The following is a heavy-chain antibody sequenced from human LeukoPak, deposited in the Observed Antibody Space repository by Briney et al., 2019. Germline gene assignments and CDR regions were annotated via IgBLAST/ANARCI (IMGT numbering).Heavy chain of an antibody. J-gene: IGHJ4*02. V-gene: IGHV4-30-2*01. D-gene: IGHD6-13*01. Sequence: TLSLICTVSGGSISSGGYYWSWIRQPPGKGLEWIGYIYHSGSTYYNPSLKSRVTISVDRSKNQFSLKLSSVTAADTAVYYCARSGLSSSCFDYWGQGTLVTVSS. CDR3: ARSGLSSSCFDY. CDR2: IYHSGST. CDR1: GGSISSGGYY.